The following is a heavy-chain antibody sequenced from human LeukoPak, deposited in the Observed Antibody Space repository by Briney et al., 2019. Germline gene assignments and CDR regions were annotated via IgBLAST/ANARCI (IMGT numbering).Heavy chain of an antibody. CDR2: IYYSGST. J-gene: IGHJ3*02. V-gene: IGHV4-59*01. CDR1: GGSISSYY. CDR3: ARDGAAAVLLQPPKQAVDNRADAFDI. Sequence: SETLSLTCTVSGGSISSYYWSWIRQPPGKGLEWIGYIYYSGSTSYNPSLKSRVTISVDTSKNQFPLKLSSVTAADTAVYYCARDGAAAVLLQPPKQAVDNRADAFDIWGQGTMVTVSS. D-gene: IGHD6-13*01.